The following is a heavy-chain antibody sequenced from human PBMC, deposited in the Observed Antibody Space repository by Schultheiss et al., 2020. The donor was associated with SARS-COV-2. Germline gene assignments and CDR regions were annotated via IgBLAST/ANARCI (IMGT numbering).Heavy chain of an antibody. J-gene: IGHJ6*03. CDR2: ISSSSSYI. V-gene: IGHV3-21*01. D-gene: IGHD3-3*01. CDR1: GFTFSRYR. CDR3: ASNNKGYDFWSGYYSLWDYYYMDV. Sequence: GGSLRLSCAASGFTFSRYRMNWVRQAPGKGLEWVSSISSSSSYIYYADSVKGRFTISRDNSKNTLYLQMNSLRAEDTAVYYCASNNKGYDFWSGYYSLWDYYYMDVWGKGTTVTVSS.